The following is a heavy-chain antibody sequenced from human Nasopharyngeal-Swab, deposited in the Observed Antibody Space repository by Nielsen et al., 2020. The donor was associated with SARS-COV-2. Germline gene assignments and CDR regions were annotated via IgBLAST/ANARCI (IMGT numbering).Heavy chain of an antibody. CDR2: ISSSSSYI. Sequence: GESLKISCAASGFTFSSYSVNWVRQAPGKGLEWVSSISSSSSYIYYADSVKGRFTISRDNAKNSLYLQMNSLRAEDTAVYYCARVSSSGWDRGYFDYWGQGTLVTVSS. CDR1: GFTFSSYS. V-gene: IGHV3-21*01. D-gene: IGHD6-19*01. J-gene: IGHJ4*02. CDR3: ARVSSSGWDRGYFDY.